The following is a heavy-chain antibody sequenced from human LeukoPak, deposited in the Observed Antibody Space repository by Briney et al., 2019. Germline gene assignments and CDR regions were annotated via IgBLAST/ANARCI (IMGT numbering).Heavy chain of an antibody. CDR2: ISAYNGNT. V-gene: IGHV1-18*01. D-gene: IGHD6-19*01. CDR1: GYTFTSYG. CDR3: ARDNREGSGWSFDY. Sequence: GASVKVSCKASGYTFTSYGISWVRQAPGQGLEWVAWISAYNGNTNYAQNLQGRVTMTTDTSTSTVYMELSSLRSDDTAVYYCARDNREGSGWSFDYWGQGTPVTVSS. J-gene: IGHJ4*02.